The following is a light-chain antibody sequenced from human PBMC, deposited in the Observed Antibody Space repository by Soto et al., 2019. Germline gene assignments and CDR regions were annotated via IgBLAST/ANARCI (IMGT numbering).Light chain of an antibody. Sequence: DIVMTQSPDSLAVSLGERATINCKSSQSVFYSSNNKNYLAWYQQKAGQPPKLLIYWASTRESGVPDRFSGSGSGTESTLTISSLQAEDVAVYYCQQYYSTPYTFGQGTKLEI. CDR3: QQYYSTPYT. CDR1: QSVFYSSNNKNY. CDR2: WAS. J-gene: IGKJ2*01. V-gene: IGKV4-1*01.